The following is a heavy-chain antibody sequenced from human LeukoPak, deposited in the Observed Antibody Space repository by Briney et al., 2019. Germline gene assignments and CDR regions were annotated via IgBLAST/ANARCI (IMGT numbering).Heavy chain of an antibody. D-gene: IGHD6-19*01. Sequence: PGRSLRLSCAASGFTFSSYAMHWVRQAPGKGLKWVAVISYDGSNKYYADSVEGRFTISRDNSKNTLYLQMNSLRAEDTAVYYCARGGDPGIAVAGLFGYFDLWGRGTLVTVSS. J-gene: IGHJ2*01. CDR3: ARGGDPGIAVAGLFGYFDL. V-gene: IGHV3-30-3*01. CDR1: GFTFSSYA. CDR2: ISYDGSNK.